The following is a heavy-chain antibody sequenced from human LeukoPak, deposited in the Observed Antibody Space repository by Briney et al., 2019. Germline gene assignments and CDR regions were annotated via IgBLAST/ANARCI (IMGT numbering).Heavy chain of an antibody. J-gene: IGHJ4*02. V-gene: IGHV1-46*01. CDR3: ARGAVVMATITWRIDY. CDR2: INPSGGST. Sequence: ASVKVSCKASGYTFTSYYMHWVRQAPGQGLEWMGIINPSGGSTSYAQKFQGRVTMTRDTSTSTVYMELSSLRSEDTAVYYCARGAVVMATITWRIDYWGQGTLVTVSS. D-gene: IGHD5-24*01. CDR1: GYTFTSYY.